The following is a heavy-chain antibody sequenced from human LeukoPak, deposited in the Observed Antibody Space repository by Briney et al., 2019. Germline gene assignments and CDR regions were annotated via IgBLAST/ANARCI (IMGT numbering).Heavy chain of an antibody. CDR1: KFTFSSYA. D-gene: IGHD3-9*01. CDR2: ISGSGGST. Sequence: GGSLRLSCAASKFTFSSYAMSWVRQAPGKGLEWVSAISGSGGSTYYADSVKGRFTISRDNSKNTLYLQMNSLRAEDTAVYYCAKEMEYDILTGYYSLFDYWGQGTLVTVSS. V-gene: IGHV3-23*01. J-gene: IGHJ4*02. CDR3: AKEMEYDILTGYYSLFDY.